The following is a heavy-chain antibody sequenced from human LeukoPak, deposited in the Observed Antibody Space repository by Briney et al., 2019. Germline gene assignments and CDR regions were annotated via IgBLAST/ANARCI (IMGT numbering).Heavy chain of an antibody. J-gene: IGHJ5*02. Sequence: SETLSLTCTVSGGSITNSRYYWAWIRQPPGKGLEWIGTIYYTGSTHYNPSLQSRVTLSIDTSMTQFSLRLTSVTAADTALDYCARLRWTAVCGNVDFDPWGQGTLVSVSS. V-gene: IGHV4-39*01. CDR1: GGSITNSRYY. CDR3: ARLRWTAVCGNVDFDP. D-gene: IGHD2-2*01. CDR2: IYYTGST.